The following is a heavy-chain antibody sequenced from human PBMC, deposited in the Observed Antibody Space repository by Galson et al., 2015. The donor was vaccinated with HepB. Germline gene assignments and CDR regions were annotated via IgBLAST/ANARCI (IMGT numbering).Heavy chain of an antibody. Sequence: SETLSLTCSVSGVSISSTRYYWGWIRQSPGKGPEWIASISYSGGTYYNPSLESRVTISIDTSKNQFSLTLYSVTAADTAVYFCARRYYSTGTTLHDAFDIWGQGTMVTVSS. J-gene: IGHJ3*02. V-gene: IGHV4-39*01. CDR2: ISYSGGT. CDR1: GVSISSTRYY. D-gene: IGHD1-7*01. CDR3: ARRYYSTGTTLHDAFDI.